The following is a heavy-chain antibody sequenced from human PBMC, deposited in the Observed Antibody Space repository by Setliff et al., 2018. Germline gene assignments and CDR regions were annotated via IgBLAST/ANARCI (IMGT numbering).Heavy chain of an antibody. D-gene: IGHD4-17*01. Sequence: PGGSLRLSCAASGFSLSSYGMHWVRQAPGKGQEWVAFIWYDGSNKYYLDSVSGRFTISRDNAENSLTLQMNSLRVEDTAVYYCSRDLQGSGDYVVDYWGQGTLVTVSS. CDR2: IWYDGSNK. J-gene: IGHJ4*02. CDR3: SRDLQGSGDYVVDY. V-gene: IGHV3-33*01. CDR1: GFSLSSYG.